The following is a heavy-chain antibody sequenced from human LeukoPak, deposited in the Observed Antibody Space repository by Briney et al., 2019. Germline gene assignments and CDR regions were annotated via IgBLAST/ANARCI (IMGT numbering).Heavy chain of an antibody. CDR3: ARYCTNGVCPAYYFDY. Sequence: GGSLRLSCAASGFTFSSYAMSWVRQAPGKGLEWVSSITSSSSYIYYADSVKGRFTISRDNAKNSLYLQMNNLRAEDTAVYYCARYCTNGVCPAYYFDYWGQGTLVTVSS. D-gene: IGHD2-8*01. CDR1: GFTFSSYA. V-gene: IGHV3-21*01. CDR2: ITSSSSYI. J-gene: IGHJ4*02.